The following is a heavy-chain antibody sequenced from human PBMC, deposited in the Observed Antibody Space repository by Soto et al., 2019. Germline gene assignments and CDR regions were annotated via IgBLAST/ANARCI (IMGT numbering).Heavy chain of an antibody. Sequence: QVQLVQSGAEAKKPGASVKVSCKASGYTFTSYYMHWVRQAPGQGLEWMGIINPSGGSTSYAQKFQGRVTMTRDTSTSTVYMELSSLRSEDTAVYYCARSLRATIFGVRGWFDPWGQGTLVTVSS. J-gene: IGHJ5*02. D-gene: IGHD3-3*01. CDR3: ARSLRATIFGVRGWFDP. V-gene: IGHV1-46*01. CDR1: GYTFTSYY. CDR2: INPSGGST.